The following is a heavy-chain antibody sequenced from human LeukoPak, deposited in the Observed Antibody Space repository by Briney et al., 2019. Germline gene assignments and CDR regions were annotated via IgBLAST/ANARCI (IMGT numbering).Heavy chain of an antibody. J-gene: IGHJ5*02. D-gene: IGHD3-3*01. Sequence: ASVKVSCKASGYTFTGYYMHWVRQAPGQGLEWMGWINPNSGGTNYAQKFQGRVTMTRDTSISTAYMELSRLRSDDTAVYYCARATYYDFWSGYYPNWFDPWGQGTLVTASS. CDR2: INPNSGGT. V-gene: IGHV1-2*02. CDR1: GYTFTGYY. CDR3: ARATYYDFWSGYYPNWFDP.